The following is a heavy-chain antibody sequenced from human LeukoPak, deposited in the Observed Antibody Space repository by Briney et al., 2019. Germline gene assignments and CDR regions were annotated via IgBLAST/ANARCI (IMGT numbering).Heavy chain of an antibody. CDR3: ARDVWVSSGWYDPHDAFDI. J-gene: IGHJ3*02. CDR2: IYDSGST. Sequence: KPSETLSLTCTVSGGSIRSSYYYWGWIRQPPGKGLEWFGSIYDSGSTYYNPSLKSRVTISVDTSKNQFSLKLNSVTAADTAVYYCARDVWVSSGWYDPHDAFDIWGQGTMVTVSS. CDR1: GGSIRSSYYY. D-gene: IGHD6-19*01. V-gene: IGHV4-39*02.